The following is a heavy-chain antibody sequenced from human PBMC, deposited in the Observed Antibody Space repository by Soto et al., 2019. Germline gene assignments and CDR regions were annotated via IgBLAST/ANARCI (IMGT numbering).Heavy chain of an antibody. V-gene: IGHV3-23*01. CDR1: GFSFRNYA. J-gene: IGHJ4*02. CDR3: ANGRATYGLLTHDY. D-gene: IGHD3-10*01. CDR2: LTGGSSNI. Sequence: PGGSLRLSCAASGFSFRNYAMSWVRQAPGKGLEWISTLTGGSSNIYYADSVKGRFAISRDNSRNTLYLQMNSLTAEDTAVYYCANGRATYGLLTHDYWGQGTLVTVSS.